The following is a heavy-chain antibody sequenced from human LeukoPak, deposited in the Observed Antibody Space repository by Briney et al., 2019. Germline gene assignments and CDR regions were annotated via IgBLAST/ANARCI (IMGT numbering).Heavy chain of an antibody. J-gene: IGHJ4*02. CDR2: IYYSGST. Sequence: SETLSLTCTVSGGSISSYYWSWIRQPPGKGLEWIGYIYYSGSTDYNPSLKSRVTISVDTSKNQFSLKLSSVTAADTAVYYCARLVTALDYWGQGTLVTVSS. V-gene: IGHV4-59*12. D-gene: IGHD5-18*01. CDR3: ARLVTALDY. CDR1: GGSISSYY.